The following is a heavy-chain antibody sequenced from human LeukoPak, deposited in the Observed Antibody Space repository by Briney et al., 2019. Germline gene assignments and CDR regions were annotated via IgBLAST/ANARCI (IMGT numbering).Heavy chain of an antibody. V-gene: IGHV3-30-3*01. Sequence: PGGSLRLSCAASGFTFSSYAMHWVRQAPGKGLEWVAVISYDGSNKYYADSVKGRFTISRDNSKNTLYLQMNSLRAEDTAVYYCARSPQQWLVGLDYSDYWGQGTLVTVSS. CDR1: GFTFSSYA. D-gene: IGHD6-19*01. CDR2: ISYDGSNK. CDR3: ARSPQQWLVGLDYSDY. J-gene: IGHJ4*02.